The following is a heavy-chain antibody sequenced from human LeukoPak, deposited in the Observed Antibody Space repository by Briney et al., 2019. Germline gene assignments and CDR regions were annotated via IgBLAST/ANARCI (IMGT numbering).Heavy chain of an antibody. D-gene: IGHD2-15*01. J-gene: IGHJ4*02. CDR2: IYYSGST. CDR3: ARGGGYCSGGSCHIDY. CDR1: GGSISSYY. V-gene: IGHV4-59*01. Sequence: SETPSLTCTVSGGSISSYYWSWIRQPPGKGLEWIGYIYYSGSTNYNPSLKSRVTISVDTSKNQFSLKLSSVTAADTAVYYCARGGGYCSGGSCHIDYWGQGTPVTVSS.